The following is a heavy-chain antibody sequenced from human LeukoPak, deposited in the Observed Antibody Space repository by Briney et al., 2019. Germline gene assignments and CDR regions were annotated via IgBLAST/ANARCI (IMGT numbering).Heavy chain of an antibody. Sequence: AASVKVSCKASGYTFTSYAMNWVRQAPGQGLEWMGWINPNSGGTNYAQKFQGRVTMTRDTSITTAYMELTRLRSDDTAVYYCARARGIQLWLAFDYWGQGTLVTVSS. CDR3: ARARGIQLWLAFDY. D-gene: IGHD5-18*01. J-gene: IGHJ4*02. V-gene: IGHV1-2*02. CDR2: INPNSGGT. CDR1: GYTFTSYA.